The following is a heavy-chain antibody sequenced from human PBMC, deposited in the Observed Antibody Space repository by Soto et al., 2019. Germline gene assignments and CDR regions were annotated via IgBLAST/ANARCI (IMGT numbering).Heavy chain of an antibody. CDR3: ARGPGATDYYFDY. CDR2: INHSGST. Sequence: SETLSLTCAVYGGSFSGYYWSWIRQPPGKGLEWIGEINHSGSTNYNPSLKSRVTISVDTSKNQFSLKLSSVTAADTAVYYCARGPGATDYYFDYWGKGTLVTVSS. J-gene: IGHJ4*02. V-gene: IGHV4-34*01. D-gene: IGHD1-26*01. CDR1: GGSFSGYY.